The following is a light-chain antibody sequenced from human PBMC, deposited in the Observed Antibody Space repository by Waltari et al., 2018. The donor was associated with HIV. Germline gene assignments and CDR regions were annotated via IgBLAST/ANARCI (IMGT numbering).Light chain of an antibody. Sequence: SYVLTQETSVSVAPGKTARITCVGNNIGMKTVHWYQRKPGQAPVRVMYDDSNRPSGIPVRFSGSNSGNTATLTINRVEVGDEADYYCQVWEPTSDHVVFGGGSRLIVL. V-gene: IGLV3-21*03. CDR3: QVWEPTSDHVV. CDR2: DDS. CDR1: NIGMKT. J-gene: IGLJ2*01.